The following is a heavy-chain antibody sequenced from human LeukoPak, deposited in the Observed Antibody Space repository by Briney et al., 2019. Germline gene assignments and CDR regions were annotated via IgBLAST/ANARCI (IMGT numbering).Heavy chain of an antibody. J-gene: IGHJ5*02. V-gene: IGHV4-59*01. D-gene: IGHD2-2*03. CDR3: ARLLRVGYCSTTSCNWFDP. CDR1: GGSISSYY. Sequence: SETLSLTCTVSGGSISSYYWSWIRQPPGKGLEWIGYIYYSGSTNYNPSLKSRVTISVDTSKNQFSLKLSSVTAADTAVYYCARLLRVGYCSTTSCNWFDPWGQGTLVTVSS. CDR2: IYYSGST.